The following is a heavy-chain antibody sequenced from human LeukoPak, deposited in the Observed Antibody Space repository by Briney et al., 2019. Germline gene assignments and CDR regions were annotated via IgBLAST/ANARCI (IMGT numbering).Heavy chain of an antibody. D-gene: IGHD3-3*01. V-gene: IGHV3-7*05. Sequence: AGGSLRLSCAASGLTFSTYCMSWVRQAPGKGLEWVANIKEDGSEKYYVDSVKGRFTISRDNAKKSLYLQMNSLRAEDTAVYYCARDTGLRNTVFGHRGVYSDYWGQGTLVTVSS. J-gene: IGHJ4*02. CDR3: ARDTGLRNTVFGHRGVYSDY. CDR2: IKEDGSEK. CDR1: GLTFSTYC.